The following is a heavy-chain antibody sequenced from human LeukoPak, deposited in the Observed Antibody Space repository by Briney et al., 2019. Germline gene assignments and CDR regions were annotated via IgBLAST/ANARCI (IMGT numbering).Heavy chain of an antibody. CDR1: GFSLSTSAMR. D-gene: IGHD1-26*01. Sequence: SGPTLVNPTQTLTLTCTFSGFSLSTSAMRVNWIRQPPAKALEWLARIDWDDDKFYSPSLKTRLTISKDTSKNQVVLTMTNMDPVDTATYYCARVLPGTYSGSSPFDYWGQGALVTVSS. J-gene: IGHJ4*02. CDR3: ARVLPGTYSGSSPFDY. V-gene: IGHV2-70*04. CDR2: IDWDDDK.